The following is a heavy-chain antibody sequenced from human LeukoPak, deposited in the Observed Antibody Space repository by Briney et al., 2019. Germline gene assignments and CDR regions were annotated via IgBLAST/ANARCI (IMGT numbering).Heavy chain of an antibody. CDR2: IKSKTHGGTT. Sequence: PGGSLRLSCAASGFTFSNAWMTWVRQAPGKGLEWVGRIKSKTHGGTTDYAAPVKGRFTISRDDSRNTLCLQMNSLKNEDTAVYYCTTEEVSGYYTNWLDPWGQGTLVTVSS. CDR1: GFTFSNAW. CDR3: TTEEVSGYYTNWLDP. D-gene: IGHD3-3*01. V-gene: IGHV3-15*01. J-gene: IGHJ5*02.